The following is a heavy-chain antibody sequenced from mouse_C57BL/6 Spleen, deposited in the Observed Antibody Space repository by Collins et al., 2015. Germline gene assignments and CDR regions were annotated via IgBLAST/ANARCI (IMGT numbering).Heavy chain of an antibody. Sequence: EVKLLQSGGGLVQPGGSLKLSCAASGIDFSRYWMSWVRRAPGKGLEWIGEINPDSRTINYEPSLKDKFIISRDNAKNTLYLQMSKVRSEDTALYYCARLGDYGWFAYWGQGTLVTVSA. CDR1: GIDFSRYW. CDR3: ARLGDYGWFAY. CDR2: INPDSRTI. D-gene: IGHD2-4*01. V-gene: IGHV4-1*01. J-gene: IGHJ3*01.